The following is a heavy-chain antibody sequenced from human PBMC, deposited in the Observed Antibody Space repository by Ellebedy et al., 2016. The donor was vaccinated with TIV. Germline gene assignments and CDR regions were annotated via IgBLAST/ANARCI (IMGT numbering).Heavy chain of an antibody. CDR1: GVTFDNFA. CDR2: ITGSGDRT. D-gene: IGHD3-10*01. CDR3: AKDSGKYGWNSEY. Sequence: PGGSLRLSCATSGVTFDNFAMRRFRQAPGKGLEWVSAITGSGDRTFYADSVKGRFTVSRDTSKNTLYLQMNSLRAEDTAIYYCAKDSGKYGWNSEYWGQGTQVTVSS. V-gene: IGHV3-23*01. J-gene: IGHJ4*02.